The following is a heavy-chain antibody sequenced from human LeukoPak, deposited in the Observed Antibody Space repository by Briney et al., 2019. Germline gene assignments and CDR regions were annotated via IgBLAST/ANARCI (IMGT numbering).Heavy chain of an antibody. V-gene: IGHV1-18*04. CDR3: ARDRAAGIDPFDY. CDR1: GYIFTNFY. CDR2: ISAYNGNT. Sequence: ASVKVSCKASGYIFTNFYMHWVRQAPGQGLEWMGWISAYNGNTNYAQKLQGRVTMTTDTSTSTAYMELRSLRSDDTAVYYCARDRAAGIDPFDYWGQGTLVTVSS. D-gene: IGHD6-13*01. J-gene: IGHJ4*02.